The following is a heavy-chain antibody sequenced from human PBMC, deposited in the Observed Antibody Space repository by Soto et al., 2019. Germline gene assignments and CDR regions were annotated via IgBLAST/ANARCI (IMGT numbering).Heavy chain of an antibody. Sequence: LSLTCAVSASSISSAYFWGWIRQPPGKGLEWIATIFHTGGTYYNPSLKSRVTISVDTSNNQFSLRLNSVTAADTALYFCARTWLAGGTPADAFDIWGQGTMVTVSS. CDR3: ARTWLAGGTPADAFDI. CDR1: ASSISSAYF. CDR2: IFHTGGT. D-gene: IGHD2-15*01. J-gene: IGHJ3*02. V-gene: IGHV4-38-2*01.